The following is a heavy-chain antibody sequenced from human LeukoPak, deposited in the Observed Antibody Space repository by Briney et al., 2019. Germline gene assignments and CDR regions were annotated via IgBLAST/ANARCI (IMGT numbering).Heavy chain of an antibody. Sequence: GGSLRLSCAASGFTFSSYAMSWVRQAPGKGLEWVSAISGSGGSTYYADSVKGRFTISRDNSKNTLYPQMNSLRAEDTAVYYCAKGGRARWDYFDYWGQGTLVTVSS. CDR1: GFTFSSYA. V-gene: IGHV3-23*01. CDR2: ISGSGGST. D-gene: IGHD1-26*01. J-gene: IGHJ4*02. CDR3: AKGGRARWDYFDY.